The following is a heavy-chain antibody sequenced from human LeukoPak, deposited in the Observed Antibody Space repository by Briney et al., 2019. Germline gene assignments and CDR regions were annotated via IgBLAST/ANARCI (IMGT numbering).Heavy chain of an antibody. CDR2: ISWNNRDI. CDR3: ARARYCSSISCRDAFDI. CDR1: GFTFNDFA. D-gene: IGHD2-2*01. J-gene: IGHJ3*02. Sequence: GRSLRLSCAASGFTFNDFAMHWVRQVPGKGLEWVSGISWNNRDIGYADSVKGRITFSRGNAKNSLFLQMNSLRAEDTAVYYCARARYCSSISCRDAFDIWGQGRMVTVSS. V-gene: IGHV3-9*01.